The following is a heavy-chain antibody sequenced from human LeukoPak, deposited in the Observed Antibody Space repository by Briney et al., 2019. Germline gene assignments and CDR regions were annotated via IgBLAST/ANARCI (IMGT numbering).Heavy chain of an antibody. J-gene: IGHJ3*02. V-gene: IGHV1-8*03. D-gene: IGHD6-25*01. CDR2: MNPNSGNT. CDR3: ARGSGSNGYDAFDI. CDR1: GYTFTSYD. Sequence: ASVKVSCKASGYTFTSYDINWVRQATGQGLEWMGWMNPNSGNTGYAQKFQGRVTITRNTSINTAYMELSSLRSEDTAVYYCARGSGSNGYDAFDIWGQGTMVTVSS.